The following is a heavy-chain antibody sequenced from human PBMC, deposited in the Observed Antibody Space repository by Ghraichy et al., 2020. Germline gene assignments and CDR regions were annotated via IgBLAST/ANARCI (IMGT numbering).Heavy chain of an antibody. J-gene: IGHJ4*02. V-gene: IGHV3-23*01. CDR1: GFTFSNYA. CDR3: AKEMDTRGWYSADY. Sequence: LTCAASGFTFSNYAMNWLRQPPGKGLEWVSAIRGSGVNTYYADSVKGRFTVSRDNSKNSLYLQMNSLRAEDTAVYYCAKEMDTRGWYSADYWGQGTLVTVSS. D-gene: IGHD6-19*01. CDR2: IRGSGVNT.